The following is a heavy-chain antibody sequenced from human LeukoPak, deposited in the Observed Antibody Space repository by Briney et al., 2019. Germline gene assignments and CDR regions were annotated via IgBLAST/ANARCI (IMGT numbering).Heavy chain of an antibody. CDR1: GGSITSSY. Sequence: SETLSLTCTVSGGSITSSYWSWIRQSPGKGLEWIGYIHYTGSTNYNPSLKSRVTMLIDTSKNQFSLKLSSVTAADTAVYYCARDPDYWGQGTLVTVSS. CDR2: IHYTGST. CDR3: ARDPDY. J-gene: IGHJ4*02. V-gene: IGHV4-59*12.